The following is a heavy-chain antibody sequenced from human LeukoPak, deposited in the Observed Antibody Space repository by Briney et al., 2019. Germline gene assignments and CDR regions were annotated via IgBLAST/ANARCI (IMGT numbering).Heavy chain of an antibody. D-gene: IGHD5-18*01. J-gene: IGHJ5*02. V-gene: IGHV1-69*13. CDR1: GGTFSSYA. Sequence: ASVKVSCKASGGTFSSYAISWVRQAPGQGLEWMGGIIPIFGTANYAQKFQGRVTITADESTSTAYMELSSLRSEDTAVYYCARALERGYSYGYSSAWGQGTLVTVSS. CDR3: ARALERGYSYGYSSA. CDR2: IIPIFGTA.